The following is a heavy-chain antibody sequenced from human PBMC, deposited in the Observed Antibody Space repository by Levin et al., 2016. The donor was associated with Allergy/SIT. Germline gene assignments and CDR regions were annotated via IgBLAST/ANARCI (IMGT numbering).Heavy chain of an antibody. Sequence: GESLKISCAASGFTFSSYGMHWVRQAPGKGLEWVAVIWYDGSNKYYADSVKGRFTISRDNSKNTLYLQMNSLRAEDTAVYYCARGNELLWFGELFDYWGQGTLVTVSS. CDR1: GFTFSSYG. J-gene: IGHJ4*02. D-gene: IGHD3-10*01. CDR2: IWYDGSNK. V-gene: IGHV3-33*01. CDR3: ARGNELLWFGELFDY.